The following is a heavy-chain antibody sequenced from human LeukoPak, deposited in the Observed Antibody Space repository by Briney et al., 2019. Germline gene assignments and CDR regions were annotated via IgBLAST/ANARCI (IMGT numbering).Heavy chain of an antibody. CDR3: ASPTTMTTAIEY. J-gene: IGHJ4*02. D-gene: IGHD4-17*01. CDR1: GGSISSYY. CDR2: IYYSGST. V-gene: IGHV4-39*01. Sequence: SETLSLTCTVSGGSISSYYWGWIRQPPGKGLEWIGSIYYSGSTYYNPSLKSRVTISVDTSKNQFSLKLGSVTAADTAVYYCASPTTMTTAIEYWGQGTLVTVSS.